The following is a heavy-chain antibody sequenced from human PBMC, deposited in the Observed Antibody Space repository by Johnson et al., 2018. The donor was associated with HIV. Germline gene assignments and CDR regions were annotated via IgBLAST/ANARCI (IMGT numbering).Heavy chain of an antibody. D-gene: IGHD3-3*01. Sequence: VQLVESGGGLVQPGRSLRLSCTASGFTFGDYAMSWFRQAPGKGLEWVSGITWHGGSTGYADSVKGRFTISRDNAKNTLYLQMNSLRAEDTAVYYCAKDVEITIFGVVIMGAFDIWGQGTMVTVSS. CDR1: GFTFGDYA. CDR2: ITWHGGST. CDR3: AKDVEITIFGVVIMGAFDI. V-gene: IGHV3-20*04. J-gene: IGHJ3*02.